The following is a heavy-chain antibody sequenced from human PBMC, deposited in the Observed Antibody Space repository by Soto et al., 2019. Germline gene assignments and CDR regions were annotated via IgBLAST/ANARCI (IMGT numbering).Heavy chain of an antibody. J-gene: IGHJ4*02. Sequence: SGGSLRLSCTASGFTFADYALNWFRQAPGKGLEWVAIIRSKDYGEAKDYAASVKGRFTISRDDSKNIAYLQMNSLKTEDTAVYYCTRGRVSLEYWGQGAQVTVSS. CDR3: TRGRVSLEY. CDR2: IRSKDYGEAK. V-gene: IGHV3-49*03. CDR1: GFTFADYA.